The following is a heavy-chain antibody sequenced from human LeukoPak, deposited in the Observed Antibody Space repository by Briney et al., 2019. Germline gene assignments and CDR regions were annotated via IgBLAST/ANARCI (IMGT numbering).Heavy chain of an antibody. CDR2: ISGSGGST. CDR1: GFTFSSYA. D-gene: IGHD5-18*01. V-gene: IGHV3-23*01. J-gene: IGHJ5*02. CDR3: AKATPGYSYGGAGFDP. Sequence: PGGSLRLSCAASGFTFSSYAMSWVRQAPGKGLEWVSAISGSGGSTYYADSVKGRFTISRDNSKNTLYLQMNSLRAEDTAVYYCAKATPGYSYGGAGFDPWGQGTLVTVSS.